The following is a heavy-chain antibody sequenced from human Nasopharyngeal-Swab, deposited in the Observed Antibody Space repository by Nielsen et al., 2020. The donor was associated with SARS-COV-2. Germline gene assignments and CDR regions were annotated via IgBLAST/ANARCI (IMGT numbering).Heavy chain of an antibody. V-gene: IGHV3-48*04. D-gene: IGHD5-18*01. CDR2: ISSSGSIA. J-gene: IGHJ3*02. CDR3: VRDGPLIQLWLLPHALDI. Sequence: GESLKISCTASGFTFSNYAVSWVRPAPGKGLEWVSFISSSGSIAYYADSVKGRFTISRDNANNSLSLQMNSLRADDTAVYYWVRDGPLIQLWLLPHALDIWGQGTLVTVSS. CDR1: GFTFSNYA.